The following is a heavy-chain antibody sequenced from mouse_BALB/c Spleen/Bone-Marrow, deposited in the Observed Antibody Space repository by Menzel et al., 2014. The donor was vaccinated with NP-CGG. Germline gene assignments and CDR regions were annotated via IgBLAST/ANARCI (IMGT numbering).Heavy chain of an antibody. D-gene: IGHD3-2*02. J-gene: IGHJ2*01. V-gene: IGHV14-3*02. CDR3: GRSRLGTYFDY. CDR1: GFNIKDTY. CDR2: IDPANGNT. Sequence: EVHLVESGAELVKPGASVKLSCTASGFNIKDTYMHWVKQRPEQGLEWIGWIDPANGNTKYDPKFQGKATITADTSSNTAYQQLSSRTTEDNAVYYCGRSRLGTYFDYWGQGTPLTVSS.